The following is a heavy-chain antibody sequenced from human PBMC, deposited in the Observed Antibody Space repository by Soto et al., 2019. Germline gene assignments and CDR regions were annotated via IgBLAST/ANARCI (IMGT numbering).Heavy chain of an antibody. J-gene: IGHJ4*02. CDR2: ISYDGNNK. CDR1: GITFTSYA. CDR3: ARDKRDLRFLEWSYYFDY. V-gene: IGHV3-30-3*01. D-gene: IGHD3-3*01. Sequence: GGSLRLSCAASGITFTSYALHWVRQAPGKGLEWVAVISYDGNNKYYTDSVKGRFTISRDNSKSTVYLQVDALRPDDTAVYYCARDKRDLRFLEWSYYFDYWGQGTLVTVSS.